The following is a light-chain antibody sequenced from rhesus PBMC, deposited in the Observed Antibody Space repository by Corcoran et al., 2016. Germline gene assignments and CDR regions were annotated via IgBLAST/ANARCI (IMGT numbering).Light chain of an antibody. CDR3: QHGYGTPHS. CDR1: ENVNNY. J-gene: IGKJ2*01. Sequence: DIQMTQSPSSLSASVGDRVTITCRASENVNNYLNWYQQKPGKAPKLLIYKAYTLQSGVPSRFSGSGSGTDYTFTISSLQPEDVATYYCQHGYGTPHSFGQGTKVESK. V-gene: IGKV1-74*01. CDR2: KAY.